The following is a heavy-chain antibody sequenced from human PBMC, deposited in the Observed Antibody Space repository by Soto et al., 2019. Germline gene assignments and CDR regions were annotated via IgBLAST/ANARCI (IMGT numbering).Heavy chain of an antibody. CDR2: ISGSGGST. CDR1: GFTFSGNA. CDR3: AKDKEQWLVRLDY. J-gene: IGHJ4*02. Sequence: LRLFCGACGFTFSGNAMSCVRQAPGKGLEWVSAISGSGGSTYYADSVKGRFTISRDNSKNTLYLQMNSLRAEDTAVYYCAKDKEQWLVRLDYWGQGTLVTVSS. V-gene: IGHV3-23*01. D-gene: IGHD6-19*01.